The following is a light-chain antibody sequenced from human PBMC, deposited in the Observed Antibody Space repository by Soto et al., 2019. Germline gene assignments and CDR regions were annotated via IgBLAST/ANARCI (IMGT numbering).Light chain of an antibody. CDR3: CSYAGRNTWV. J-gene: IGLJ2*01. CDR1: SSDVGGYNY. Sequence: QSALTQPRSVSGSPGHSVTLSCTGTSSDVGGYNYISWYQHHPGKAPKVMIYDVSKRPSGVPDRFSGSKSGNTVSLTISGLQAEDEAEYYCCSYAGRNTWVFGGGTKLTV. V-gene: IGLV2-11*01. CDR2: DVS.